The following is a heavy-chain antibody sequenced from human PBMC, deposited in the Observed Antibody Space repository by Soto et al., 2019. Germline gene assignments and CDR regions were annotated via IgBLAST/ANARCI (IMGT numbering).Heavy chain of an antibody. V-gene: IGHV3-7*03. J-gene: IGHJ3*02. CDR1: GFTFIDYW. CDR2: IKQDGNEK. CDR3: ARDQKYGSYPSFDI. D-gene: IGHD1-26*01. Sequence: PGGSLRLSCAVSGFTFIDYWMSWVRQATGKGLEWVANIKQDGNEKYYVDSVKGRFTISRDNAKNSLYLQMSSLRSEDTAVYYCARDQKYGSYPSFDIWGQGTIVTVSS.